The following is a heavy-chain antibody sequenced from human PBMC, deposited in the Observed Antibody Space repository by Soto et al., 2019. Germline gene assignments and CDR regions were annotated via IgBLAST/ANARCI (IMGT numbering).Heavy chain of an antibody. CDR2: MNPNSGNT. V-gene: IGHV1-8*01. CDR3: ARAPGVQQCLGQYYYYYGMDV. J-gene: IGHJ6*02. D-gene: IGHD6-19*01. CDR1: GYTFTSYD. Sequence: ASVKVSCKASGYTFTSYDINWVRQATGQGLEWMGWMNPNSGNTGYAQKFQGRVTMTRNTSISTAYMELSSLRSEDTAVYCCARAPGVQQCLGQYYYYYGMDVCGQGTTVIVSS.